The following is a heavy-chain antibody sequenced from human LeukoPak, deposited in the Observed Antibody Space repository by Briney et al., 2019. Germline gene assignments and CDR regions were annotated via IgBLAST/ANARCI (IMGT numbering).Heavy chain of an antibody. CDR3: ARGTRFGLRAAGNYFDY. J-gene: IGHJ4*02. D-gene: IGHD3-16*01. CDR1: GLTSGTYG. CDR2: VSGSGDAT. V-gene: IGHV3-23*01. Sequence: GGSLRLSCEVSGLTSGTYGLTYGLTWVRQAPGKGLEWVSSVSGSGDATYIADSVRGRFFMFRDSSKNTVDLDMKGLRPDDTAVYYCARGTRFGLRAAGNYFDYWGQGTLVTVSS.